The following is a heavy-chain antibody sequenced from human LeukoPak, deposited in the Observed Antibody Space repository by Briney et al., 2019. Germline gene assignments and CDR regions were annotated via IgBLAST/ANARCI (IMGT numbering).Heavy chain of an antibody. CDR1: GYTFTGYY. Sequence: ASVKVSCKASGYTFTGYYMHWVRQAPGQGLEWMGVIYPGDSDTRYIPSFQGQVTISADKSISTAYLHWSSLKPSDTAMYYCARRYDILTGPPTERYYYYYMDVWGKGTTVTVSS. V-gene: IGHV5-51*01. CDR3: ARRYDILTGPPTERYYYYYMDV. CDR2: IYPGDSDT. D-gene: IGHD3-9*01. J-gene: IGHJ6*03.